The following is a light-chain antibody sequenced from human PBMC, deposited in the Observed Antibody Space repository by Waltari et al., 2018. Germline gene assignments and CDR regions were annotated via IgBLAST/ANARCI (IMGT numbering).Light chain of an antibody. J-gene: IGKJ4*01. CDR3: QQRRNWPLT. V-gene: IGKV3-11*01. CDR1: QIVGTY. CDR2: DAS. Sequence: EIVLTQSPAILSFSPGERATLSCRASQIVGTYLAWYQQRPGQSPRLLIYDASNRATGIPARFTGSGSETDFTLTISSLQPEDFAVYYCQQRRNWPLTFGGGTRVQI.